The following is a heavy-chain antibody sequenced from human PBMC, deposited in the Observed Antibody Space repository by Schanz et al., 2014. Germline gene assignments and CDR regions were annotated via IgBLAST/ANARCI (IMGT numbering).Heavy chain of an antibody. Sequence: EGQLVESGGGVVQPGRSLRLSCAASGFDFNSYSMNWVRQVPGKGLEWLSYIATSSSTRHYADSVKGRVTISRDNAKNSVSLQMRRLRVEDTAVYYCASGVHVSSLQKGLQFWGRGTLVIVSS. CDR3: ASGVHVSSLQKGLQF. CDR1: GFDFNSYS. V-gene: IGHV3-48*01. D-gene: IGHD3-10*01. J-gene: IGHJ1*01. CDR2: IATSSSTR.